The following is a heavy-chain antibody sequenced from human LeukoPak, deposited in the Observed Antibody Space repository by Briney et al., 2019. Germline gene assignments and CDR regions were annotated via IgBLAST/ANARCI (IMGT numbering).Heavy chain of an antibody. Sequence: GGSLRLSCAASGFSFITYGIHWVRQAPGKGLEWVAFIRYDGSNRFYADSVRGRFTISRDNSKNTVYLQMNSLRAEDTAVYYCAKGITMVRGVTYFDYWGQGTLVTVSS. D-gene: IGHD3-10*01. J-gene: IGHJ4*02. V-gene: IGHV3-30*02. CDR1: GFSFITYG. CDR2: IRYDGSNR. CDR3: AKGITMVRGVTYFDY.